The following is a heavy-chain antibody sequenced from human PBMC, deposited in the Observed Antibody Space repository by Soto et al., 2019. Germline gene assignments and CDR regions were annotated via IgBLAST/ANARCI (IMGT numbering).Heavy chain of an antibody. D-gene: IGHD2-2*01. Sequence: SETLSLTCAVSGGSISSSNWWSWVRQPPGKGLEWIGEIYHSGSTNYNPSLKSRVTISVDKSKNQFSLKLSSVTAADTAVYYCASTDCSSTSCYSYYYYGMDVWGQGTTGTVS. CDR3: ASTDCSSTSCYSYYYYGMDV. J-gene: IGHJ6*02. CDR1: GGSISSSNW. CDR2: IYHSGST. V-gene: IGHV4-4*02.